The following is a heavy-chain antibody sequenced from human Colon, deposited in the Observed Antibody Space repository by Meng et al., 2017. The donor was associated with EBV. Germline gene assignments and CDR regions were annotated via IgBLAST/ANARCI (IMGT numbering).Heavy chain of an antibody. J-gene: IGHJ4*02. V-gene: IGHV7-4-1*02. CDR2: IDPNTGNP. D-gene: IGHD5-24*01. CDR1: GYPFTSYA. Sequence: VQRVQSASQLKQPGASVKVPCRPSGYPFTSYAINWVRQAPGQGPDWMGWIDPNTGNPTYDQGFTGRFVFSLDTSVSTAYLQINSLRADDTAVYYCARDSPLDGYSLLDYWGQGTLVTVSS. CDR3: ARDSPLDGYSLLDY.